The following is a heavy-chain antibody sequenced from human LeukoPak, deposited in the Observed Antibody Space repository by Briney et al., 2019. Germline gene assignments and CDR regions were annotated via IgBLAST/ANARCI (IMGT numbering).Heavy chain of an antibody. D-gene: IGHD6-13*01. J-gene: IGHJ4*02. CDR2: IYYSGST. CDR1: GGSISSYY. V-gene: IGHV4-59*04. CDR3: ASYSSVWYNDFDY. Sequence: KPSETLSLTCTVSGGSISSYYWGWIRQPPGKGLEWIGSIYYSGSTYYNPSLKSRVTMSVDTSKNEFSLKLTSVTAADTAVYFCASYSSVWYNDFDYWGQGTLVTVSS.